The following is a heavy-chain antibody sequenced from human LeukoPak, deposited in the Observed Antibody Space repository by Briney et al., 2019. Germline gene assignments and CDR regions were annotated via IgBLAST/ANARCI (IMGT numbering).Heavy chain of an antibody. V-gene: IGHV7-4-1*02. CDR3: ARVGSSWYVGYFQH. D-gene: IGHD6-13*01. CDR2: INTNTGNP. Sequence: GASVXXXXXXSGYTFTSYAXXXXRXAXGQXLXXXXWINTNTGNPTYAQGFTGRFVFSLDTSVSTAYLQISSLKAEDTAVYYCARVGSSWYVGYFQHWGQGTLVTVSS. CDR1: GYTFTSYA. J-gene: IGHJ1*01.